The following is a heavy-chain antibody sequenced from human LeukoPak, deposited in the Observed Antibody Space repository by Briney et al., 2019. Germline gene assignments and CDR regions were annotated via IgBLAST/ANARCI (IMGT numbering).Heavy chain of an antibody. Sequence: PGGSLRLSCAASGFTFSDYYMSWIRQAPGKGLEWVSYISSSGSTIYYADSVKGRFTISRDNAKNSLYLQMNSLRAEDTAVYYCARSGYSYGQIYYYYYMDVWGKGTTVTISS. CDR1: GFTFSDYY. D-gene: IGHD5-18*01. CDR2: ISSSGSTI. J-gene: IGHJ6*03. V-gene: IGHV3-11*04. CDR3: ARSGYSYGQIYYYYYMDV.